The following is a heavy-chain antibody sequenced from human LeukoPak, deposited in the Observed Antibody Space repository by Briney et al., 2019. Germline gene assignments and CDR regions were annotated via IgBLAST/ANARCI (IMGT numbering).Heavy chain of an antibody. CDR2: IYYNGSA. J-gene: IGHJ3*02. V-gene: IGHV4-30-4*07. CDR3: ARAGIRVLRFLEWHTDAFDI. CDR1: GGSISSGGYS. D-gene: IGHD3-3*01. Sequence: SETLSLTCAVSGGSISSGGYSWTWLRQPPGKGLEWIGYIYYNGSAYYNPSLKSRFTISVDTSKNQFSLKVISVTAADTAVYYCARAGIRVLRFLEWHTDAFDIWGQGTMVTVSS.